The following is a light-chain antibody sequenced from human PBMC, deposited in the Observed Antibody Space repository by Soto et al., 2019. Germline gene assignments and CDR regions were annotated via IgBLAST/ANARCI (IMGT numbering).Light chain of an antibody. CDR3: QQFGSSSWT. CDR1: QSVSSSY. V-gene: IGKV3-20*01. J-gene: IGKJ1*01. Sequence: ESVLTQSPGTLSLSPGEKATLSCRASQSVSSSYLAWYQQKPGQAPRLLIYGASSRATGISDRFSGSGSGTDVTLTVSRLEPEEFAVYYCQQFGSSSWTCGQGTKVEIK. CDR2: GAS.